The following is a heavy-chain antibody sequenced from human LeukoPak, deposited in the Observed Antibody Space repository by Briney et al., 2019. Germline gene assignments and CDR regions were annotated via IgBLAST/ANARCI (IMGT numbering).Heavy chain of an antibody. J-gene: IGHJ4*02. CDR2: VIPIFATA. CDR3: ASRPSSGWTFDY. V-gene: IGHV1-69*13. CDR1: GGAFSNYA. D-gene: IGHD6-19*01. Sequence: GASVKVSCKTSGGAFSNYAINWVRQAPGQGLEWVGGVIPIFATANYAQNFQGRVTITADESTSTASMELSSLRSEDTAVYYCASRPSSGWTFDYWGQGTLVTVSS.